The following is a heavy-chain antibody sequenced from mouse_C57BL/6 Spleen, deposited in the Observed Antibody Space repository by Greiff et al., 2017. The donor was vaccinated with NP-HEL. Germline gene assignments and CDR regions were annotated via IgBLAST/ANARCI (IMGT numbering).Heavy chain of an antibody. V-gene: IGHV5-6*01. Sequence: DVQLQESGGDLVKPGGSLKLSCAASGFTFSSYGMSWVRQTPDKRLEWVATISSGGSYTYYPDSVKGRFTISRDNAKNTLYLQMSSLKSEDTAMYYCARLYYYGSSYDWYFDVWGTGTTVTVSS. CDR3: ARLYYYGSSYDWYFDV. J-gene: IGHJ1*03. CDR1: GFTFSSYG. CDR2: ISSGGSYT. D-gene: IGHD1-1*01.